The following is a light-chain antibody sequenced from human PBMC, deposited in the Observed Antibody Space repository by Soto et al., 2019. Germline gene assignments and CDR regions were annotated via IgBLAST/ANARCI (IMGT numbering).Light chain of an antibody. Sequence: IQLTQSPSSLSASVGDRVTITCRASHDIANYLAWYQQRPGKTPKLLIYAASTLQGGVPSRFSASGSGTDFSLTISSLQPEDVASYYCQQLNSYPNTFGQGTRLEIK. CDR2: AAS. CDR3: QQLNSYPNT. CDR1: HDIANY. J-gene: IGKJ5*01. V-gene: IGKV1-9*01.